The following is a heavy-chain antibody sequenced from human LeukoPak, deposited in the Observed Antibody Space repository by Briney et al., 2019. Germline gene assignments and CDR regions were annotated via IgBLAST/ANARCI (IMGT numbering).Heavy chain of an antibody. J-gene: IGHJ4*02. CDR1: GFTFGDYA. V-gene: IGHV3-49*03. D-gene: IGHD1-26*01. CDR2: IRSKAYGGTT. Sequence: GGSLRLSCTASGFTFGDYAMSWFRQAPGQGLEWVGFIRSKAYGGTTEYAASVKGRFTISRDDSKSIAYLQMNRLKTEDTAVYYCTSCYQWEPSDYWGQGTLVTVSS. CDR3: TSCYQWEPSDY.